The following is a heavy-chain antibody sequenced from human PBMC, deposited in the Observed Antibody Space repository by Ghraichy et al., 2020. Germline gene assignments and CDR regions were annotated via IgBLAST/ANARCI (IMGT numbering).Heavy chain of an antibody. Sequence: SETLSLTCAVYGGSFSGYYWSWIRQPPGKGLEWIGEINHSGSTNYNPSLKSRVTISVDTSKNQFSLKLSSVTAADTAVYYCARGDGDGNNYYGSGSYYMKFDYWGQGTLVTVSS. V-gene: IGHV4-34*01. J-gene: IGHJ4*02. CDR2: INHSGST. CDR1: GGSFSGYY. CDR3: ARGDGDGNNYYGSGSYYMKFDY. D-gene: IGHD3-10*01.